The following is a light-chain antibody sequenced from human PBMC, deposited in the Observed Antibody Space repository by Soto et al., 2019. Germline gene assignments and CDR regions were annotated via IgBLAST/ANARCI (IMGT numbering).Light chain of an antibody. Sequence: EIVLTQSPGTLSLSPGERATLSCRASQSISSSYLALYQQKPGQAPRLLIYGACSRATGIPDSVSGSGSGTDFTLTIIRLEPEDFAVYYCQQYGSSPGTFGQGTKLEIK. CDR2: GAC. V-gene: IGKV3-20*01. CDR3: QQYGSSPGT. J-gene: IGKJ2*01. CDR1: QSISSSY.